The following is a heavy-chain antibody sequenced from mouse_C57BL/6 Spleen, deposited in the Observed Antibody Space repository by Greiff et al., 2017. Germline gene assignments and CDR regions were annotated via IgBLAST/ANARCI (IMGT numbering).Heavy chain of an antibody. Sequence: QVQLQQSGAELVRPGTSVKVSCKASGYAFTNYLIEWVKQRPGQGLEWIGVINPGSGGTNYNEKFKGKATLTADKSSSTAYMQLSRLTSEDSAVYFCARGIITTVVATGYYAMDYWGQGTSVTVSS. CDR1: GYAFTNYL. V-gene: IGHV1-54*01. CDR3: ARGIITTVVATGYYAMDY. D-gene: IGHD1-1*01. CDR2: INPGSGGT. J-gene: IGHJ4*01.